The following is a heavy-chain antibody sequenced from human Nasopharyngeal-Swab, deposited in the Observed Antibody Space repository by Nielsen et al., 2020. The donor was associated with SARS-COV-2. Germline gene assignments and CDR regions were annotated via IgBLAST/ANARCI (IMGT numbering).Heavy chain of an antibody. V-gene: IGHV1-2*06. D-gene: IGHD6-13*01. CDR3: VRDDGGVPGIPETGPPGAF. J-gene: IGHJ4*02. Sequence: ASVKVSCKASGYTFSDYYMHWVRQAPGQGLEWMGRVNPNSGDTIYAQEFKGRVTMTGDTSIGTAYMVLRRLMSDDTAVYYCVRDDGGVPGIPETGPPGAFWGQGTLVTVSS. CDR2: VNPNSGDT. CDR1: GYTFSDYY.